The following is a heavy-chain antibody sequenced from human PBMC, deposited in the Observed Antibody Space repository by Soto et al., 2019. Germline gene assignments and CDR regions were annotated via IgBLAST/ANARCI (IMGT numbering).Heavy chain of an antibody. D-gene: IGHD6-13*01. CDR2: IKQDGSEK. J-gene: IGHJ4*02. Sequence: EVQLVESGGGLVQPGGSQRLSCAASGFTFSSYWMTWVRQAPGKGLEWVANIKQDGSEKYYVDSVKGRFTISRDNAKNSLYLQMNSLRAEDTAVYYCARAPGIATAGTPHYWGQGTLVTVSS. V-gene: IGHV3-7*01. CDR3: ARAPGIATAGTPHY. CDR1: GFTFSSYW.